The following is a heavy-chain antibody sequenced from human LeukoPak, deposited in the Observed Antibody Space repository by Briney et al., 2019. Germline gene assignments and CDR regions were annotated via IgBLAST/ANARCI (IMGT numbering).Heavy chain of an antibody. J-gene: IGHJ4*02. CDR2: ISWNSGSI. D-gene: IGHD4-17*01. Sequence: PGGSPRLSCAASGFTFDDYAMHWVRQAPGKGLEWVSGISWNSGSIGYADSVKGRFTISRDNAKNSLYLQMNSLRAEDMASYYCATATVTTYWAFDYWGQGTLVTVSS. V-gene: IGHV3-9*03. CDR3: ATATVTTYWAFDY. CDR1: GFTFDDYA.